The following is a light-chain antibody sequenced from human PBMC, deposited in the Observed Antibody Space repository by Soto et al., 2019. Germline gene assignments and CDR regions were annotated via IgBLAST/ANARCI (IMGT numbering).Light chain of an antibody. J-gene: IGKJ2*01. CDR2: GAS. CDR3: QQYCSSPQYT. CDR1: QSVSLTY. V-gene: IGKV3-20*01. Sequence: ELVLTQSTGTLSLSPGDSATLSCRASQSVSLTYLAWYQQKPGQAPRLLIYGASSRATVLPDRFSGSGSGTYFTLTISRLGHEDFAVYYCQQYCSSPQYTFGQGTSREIK.